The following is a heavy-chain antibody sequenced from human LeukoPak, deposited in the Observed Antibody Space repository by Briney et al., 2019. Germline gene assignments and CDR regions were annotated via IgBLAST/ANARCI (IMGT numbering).Heavy chain of an antibody. V-gene: IGHV1-46*01. J-gene: IGHJ4*02. Sequence: ASVKVSCKASGYTFTSYWIQWVPQAPGQGLEWMGLINPDGGSTAYAHRFQGRVIMTRDTSTSTAYMDLSSLRFEDTAVYHCARAPRNSSTMLDFWGQGTLVTISS. CDR1: GYTFTSYW. CDR3: ARAPRNSSTMLDF. CDR2: INPDGGST. D-gene: IGHD6-13*01.